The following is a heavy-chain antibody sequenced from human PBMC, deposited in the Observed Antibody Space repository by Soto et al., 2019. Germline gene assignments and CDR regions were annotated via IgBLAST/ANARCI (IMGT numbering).Heavy chain of an antibody. CDR3: ATNYYDSSGYEDY. CDR1: GGSISSYY. Sequence: PSETLSLTCTVSGGSISSYYWSGIRQPAGKGLEWIGRIYTSGSTNYNPSLKSRVTMSVDTSKNQFSLKLSSVTAADTAVYYCATNYYDSSGYEDYWGQGTLVTVSS. D-gene: IGHD3-22*01. V-gene: IGHV4-4*07. J-gene: IGHJ4*02. CDR2: IYTSGST.